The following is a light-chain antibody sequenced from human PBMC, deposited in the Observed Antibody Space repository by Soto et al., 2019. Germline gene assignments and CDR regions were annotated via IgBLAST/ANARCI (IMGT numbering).Light chain of an antibody. Sequence: DIQMTHXXSXLXXXXXCRVTITXRASQSISSWLAWYQQKPGKAPKLLIYKASSLESGVPSRFSGSGSGTEFRLTISTMQPDDFATYYCQQYNSFSVTFGQGTRLEIK. V-gene: IGKV1-5*03. CDR3: QQYNSFSVT. J-gene: IGKJ5*01. CDR1: QSISSW. CDR2: KAS.